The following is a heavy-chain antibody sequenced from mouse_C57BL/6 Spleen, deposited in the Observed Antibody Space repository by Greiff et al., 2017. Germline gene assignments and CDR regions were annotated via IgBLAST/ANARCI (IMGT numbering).Heavy chain of an antibody. Sequence: EVKLVESGGGLVQPGGSLSLSCAASGFTFTDYYMSWVRQPPGKALEWLGFIRNKANGYTTEYSASVKGRFTISSDNSQSILNLQMNALRAEDSATYYCARLGRYAMDYWGQGTSVTVSS. V-gene: IGHV7-3*01. CDR1: GFTFTDYY. CDR3: ARLGRYAMDY. J-gene: IGHJ4*01. D-gene: IGHD4-1*01. CDR2: IRNKANGYTT.